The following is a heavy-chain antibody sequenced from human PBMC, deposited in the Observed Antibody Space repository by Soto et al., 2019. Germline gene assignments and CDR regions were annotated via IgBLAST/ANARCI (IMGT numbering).Heavy chain of an antibody. CDR2: IVVGSGNT. V-gene: IGHV1-58*01. J-gene: IGHJ4*02. D-gene: IGHD6-19*01. Sequence: SVKVSCKASGFTFTSSAVQWVRQARGQRLEWIGWIVVGSGNTNYAQKFQERVTITRDMSTSTAYMELSSLRSEDTAVYYCARGLVLGPFSSGWGQGTLVTVSS. CDR3: ARGLVLGPFSSG. CDR1: GFTFTSSA.